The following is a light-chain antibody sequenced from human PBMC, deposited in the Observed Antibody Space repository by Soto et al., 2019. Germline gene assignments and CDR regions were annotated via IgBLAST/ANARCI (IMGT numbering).Light chain of an antibody. CDR2: DAS. Sequence: DIQMTQSPSSLSVSVGDRVTITCRASETINTWLDWYQQKPGKAPKILIYDASKLERGVPSRLSGSGSGAEFTLTISSLQPDDLATYFCQQYSSYPFTLGRGTKLEL. CDR1: ETINTW. V-gene: IGKV1-5*01. CDR3: QQYSSYPFT. J-gene: IGKJ2*01.